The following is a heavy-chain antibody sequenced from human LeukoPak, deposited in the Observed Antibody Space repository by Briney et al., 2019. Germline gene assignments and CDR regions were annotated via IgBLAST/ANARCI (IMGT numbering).Heavy chain of an antibody. Sequence: GGSLRLSCAASGFTFSNSPMHWVRQAPGKGLEWVAVTSHDESNKYYADSVKGRFTISRDNSKNTLYLQMNSLRAEDTAVYYCARGRGLPVRPPNEGFLDYWGRGTLVTVSS. J-gene: IGHJ4*02. V-gene: IGHV3-30-3*01. CDR3: ARGRGLPVRPPNEGFLDY. CDR1: GFTFSNSP. CDR2: TSHDESNK. D-gene: IGHD6-6*01.